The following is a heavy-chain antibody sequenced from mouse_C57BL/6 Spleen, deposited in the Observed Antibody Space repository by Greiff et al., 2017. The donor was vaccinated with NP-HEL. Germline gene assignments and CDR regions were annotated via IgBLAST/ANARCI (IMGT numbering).Heavy chain of an antibody. CDR2: IDPETGGT. Sequence: VGPGASVTLSCQALGYTFTDYEMHWVKQSPVHGLEWIGAIDPETGGTAYNQKFKGKAILTADKSSSTAYIELRSLAYEDSAVYYCTESDDYDEAYWGQGTLGTVSA. J-gene: IGHJ3*01. CDR3: TESDDYDEAY. CDR1: GYTFTDYE. D-gene: IGHD2-4*01. V-gene: IGHV1-15*01.